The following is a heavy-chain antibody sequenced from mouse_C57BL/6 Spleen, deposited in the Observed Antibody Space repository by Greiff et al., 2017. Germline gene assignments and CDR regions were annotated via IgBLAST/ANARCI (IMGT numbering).Heavy chain of an antibody. Sequence: QVQLQQPGAELVRPGSSVKLSCKASGYTFTSYWMHWVKQRPIQGLDWIGNIDPSDSATHYNQKFKDKATLTVDKASSTAYMQLSSLTSEDSAVYYGARSYYGSSYGYCDVWGTGTTVTVSS. CDR2: IDPSDSAT. D-gene: IGHD1-1*01. CDR3: ARSYYGSSYGYCDV. J-gene: IGHJ1*03. V-gene: IGHV1-52*01. CDR1: GYTFTSYW.